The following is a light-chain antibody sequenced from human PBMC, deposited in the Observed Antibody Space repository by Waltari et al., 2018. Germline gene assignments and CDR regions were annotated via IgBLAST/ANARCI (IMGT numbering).Light chain of an antibody. CDR2: KAS. V-gene: IGKV1-5*03. CDR1: QNIRTW. CDR3: QQYNSYPYS. Sequence: DIQMTQSPSTLSASVGDRVIITCRASQNIRTWLAWYQQKPGKAPKVLIYKASNLQTGVPSRFSGSGSRTEFTLIISSVQPDDFASYYCQQYNSYPYSFGQGTKLEIK. J-gene: IGKJ2*03.